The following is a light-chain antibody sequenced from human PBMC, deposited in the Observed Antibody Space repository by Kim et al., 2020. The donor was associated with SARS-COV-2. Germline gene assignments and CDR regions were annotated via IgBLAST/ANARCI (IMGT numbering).Light chain of an antibody. CDR2: EVS. V-gene: IGLV2-18*02. J-gene: IGLJ2*01. CDR1: SSDVGSYNR. Sequence: QSALTQPPSVSGSPGQSVTISCTGTSSDVGSYNRVSWYQQPPGTAPKLIIYEVSDRPSGVPHRFSGSKSGNTAFLTISWLQTEDEADYYCSSYTSSSTLIFGGGTQLTVL. CDR3: SSYTSSSTLI.